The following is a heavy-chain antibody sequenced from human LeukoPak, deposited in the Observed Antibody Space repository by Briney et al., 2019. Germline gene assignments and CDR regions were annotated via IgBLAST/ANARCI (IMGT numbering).Heavy chain of an antibody. D-gene: IGHD3-22*01. CDR1: GYTFTSYY. Sequence: ASVKVSCKASGYTFTSYYMHWVRQAPGQGLEWMGIINPSGGSTSYAQKFQGRVTITTDTSTSPVYMELSSLRSEDTAVYYCARAPGYYDSSGVFDYWGQGTLVTVSS. J-gene: IGHJ4*02. CDR3: ARAPGYYDSSGVFDY. V-gene: IGHV1-46*01. CDR2: INPSGGST.